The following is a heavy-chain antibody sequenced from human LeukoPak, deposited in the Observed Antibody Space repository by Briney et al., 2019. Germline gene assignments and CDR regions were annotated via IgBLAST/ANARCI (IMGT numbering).Heavy chain of an antibody. CDR2: INPNSGGT. J-gene: IGHJ5*02. CDR3: ARAQYGSALKFDP. V-gene: IGHV1-2*02. Sequence: GASVKVSCKASGYTFTGYYMHWVRQAPGQGLEWMGWINPNSGGTNYAQKFQGRVTMTRDTSISTAYMELSRLRSDDTAVYYCARAQYGSALKFDPWSQGTLVTVSS. D-gene: IGHD3-10*01. CDR1: GYTFTGYY.